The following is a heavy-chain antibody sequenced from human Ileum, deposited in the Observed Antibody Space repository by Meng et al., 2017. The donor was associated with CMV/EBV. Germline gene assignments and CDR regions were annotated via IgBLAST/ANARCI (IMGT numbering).Heavy chain of an antibody. D-gene: IGHD6-19*01. V-gene: IGHV3-33*01. CDR2: IWYDGSNK. CDR1: GFTFSSYG. J-gene: IGHJ4*02. CDR3: ARVAVAASLIAGGFNY. Sequence: SGFTFSSYGMHWVRQAPGKGLEWVAVIWYDGSNKFHADSVKGRFTISRDNSKNTLYLEMNNPKVDDTAVYYCARVAVAASLIAGGFNYWGQGTLVTVSS.